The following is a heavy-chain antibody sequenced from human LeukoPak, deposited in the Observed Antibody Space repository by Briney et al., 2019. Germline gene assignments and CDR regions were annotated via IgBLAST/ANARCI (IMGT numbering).Heavy chain of an antibody. CDR3: ARDWGPTYRYAFDI. CDR2: ISNSGSTI. J-gene: IGHJ3*02. CDR1: GFTFSDYY. Sequence: PGGSLRLSCAASGFTFSDYYMSWIRQAPGKGLEWVSYISNSGSTIYYADSVKGRFTISRDNAKNSLYLQMNSLRAEDTAVYYCARDWGPTYRYAFDIWGQGTLVTVSS. V-gene: IGHV3-11*04. D-gene: IGHD3-16*01.